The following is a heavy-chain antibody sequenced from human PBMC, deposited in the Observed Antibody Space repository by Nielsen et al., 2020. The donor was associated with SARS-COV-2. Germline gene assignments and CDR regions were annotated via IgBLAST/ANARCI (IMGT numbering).Heavy chain of an antibody. V-gene: IGHV3-13*01. D-gene: IGHD5-24*01. CDR1: GFTFSSYD. J-gene: IGHJ3*02. CDR3: ARGRGGDGYKGDAFDI. CDR2: IGTAGDT. Sequence: GSLRLSCAASGFTFSSYDMHWVRQATGKGLEWVSAIGTAGDTYYPGSVKGRFTISRENAKNSLYLQMNSLRAGDTAVYYCARGRGGDGYKGDAFDIWGQGTMVTVS.